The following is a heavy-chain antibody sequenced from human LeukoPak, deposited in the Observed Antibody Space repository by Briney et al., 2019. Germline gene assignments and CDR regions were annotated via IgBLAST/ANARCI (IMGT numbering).Heavy chain of an antibody. V-gene: IGHV1-8*01. CDR1: GYTFTSYD. CDR2: MNPNSGNT. Sequence: ASVKVSYKASGYTFTSYDINWVRQATGQGLEWMGWMNPNSGNTGYAQKFQGRVTMTRNTSISTAYMELSSLRSEDTAVYYCARAGVTTVTTYYYYYYMDVWGKGTTVTVSS. CDR3: ARAGVTTVTTYYYYYYMDV. D-gene: IGHD4-11*01. J-gene: IGHJ6*03.